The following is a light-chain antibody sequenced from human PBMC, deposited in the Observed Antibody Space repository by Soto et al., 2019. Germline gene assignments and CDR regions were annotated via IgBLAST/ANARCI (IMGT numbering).Light chain of an antibody. Sequence: QSALTQPASVSGSPGQSITISCTGTSSDVGSYNYVSWYQQHPGKAPKLMICEVSNRPSGVSNRFSGSKSGNTAPLTISGLQAEDEADYYCSSYTSSSTLVFGTGTKVTVL. V-gene: IGLV2-14*01. CDR3: SSYTSSSTLV. CDR2: EVS. CDR1: SSDVGSYNY. J-gene: IGLJ1*01.